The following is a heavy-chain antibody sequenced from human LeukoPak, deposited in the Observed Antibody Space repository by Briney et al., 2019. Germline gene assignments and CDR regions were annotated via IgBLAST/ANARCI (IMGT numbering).Heavy chain of an antibody. V-gene: IGHV4-59*08. CDR3: ARLATVTRGLCFDY. CDR1: GGTISSYS. D-gene: IGHD4-17*01. Sequence: SETLSLTCTVSGGTISSYSWSWIRQPPGKGLEWIGYIYYSGSTNYNPSLKSRVTISVDTSKNQFSLKLSSVTAADTAVYYCARLATVTRGLCFDYWGQGTLVTVSS. J-gene: IGHJ4*02. CDR2: IYYSGST.